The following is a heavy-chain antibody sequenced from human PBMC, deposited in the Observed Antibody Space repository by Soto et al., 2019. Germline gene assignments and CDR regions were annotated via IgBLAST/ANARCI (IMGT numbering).Heavy chain of an antibody. V-gene: IGHV3-23*01. J-gene: IGHJ4*02. Sequence: PGGPLRLSCAAAGCTFRSYAMSWVRQAPGRGLECVSSIDGSGAGAYYADSVKGRFTISRDNSKNTLDLQMNSLRAEDTAVYYCAKGDILTGSKEGWDYWGQGTLVTVSS. CDR3: AKGDILTGSKEGWDY. CDR2: IDGSGAGA. CDR1: GCTFRSYA. D-gene: IGHD3-9*01.